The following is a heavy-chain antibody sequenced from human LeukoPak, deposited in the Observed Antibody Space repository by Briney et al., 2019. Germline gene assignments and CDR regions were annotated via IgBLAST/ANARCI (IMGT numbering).Heavy chain of an antibody. J-gene: IGHJ4*02. CDR1: GGSISSYY. CDR2: IYYSGTT. Sequence: SETLSLTCTVSGGSISSYYWSWIRQPPGKGLEWIGYIYYSGTTNYNPSLKSRVTISVDTSKNQFSLKLSSVTAADTAVYYCAREQQQLVTGDYFDYWGQGTLVTVSS. CDR3: AREQQQLVTGDYFDY. V-gene: IGHV4-59*12. D-gene: IGHD6-13*01.